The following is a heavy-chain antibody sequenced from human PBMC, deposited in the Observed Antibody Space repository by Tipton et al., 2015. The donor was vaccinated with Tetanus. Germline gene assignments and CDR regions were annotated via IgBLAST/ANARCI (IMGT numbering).Heavy chain of an antibody. V-gene: IGHV4-59*01. Sequence: TLSLTCTASGGSISSYYWSWIRQPPGKGLEWIGYIYYRGSTNYSPSLKSRVTISVDTSKNQFSLKLSSVTAADTAVYYCARGHRFGGGYMDYWGQGTLVTVSS. CDR3: ARGHRFGGGYMDY. J-gene: IGHJ4*02. CDR1: GGSISSYY. CDR2: IYYRGST. D-gene: IGHD2-15*01.